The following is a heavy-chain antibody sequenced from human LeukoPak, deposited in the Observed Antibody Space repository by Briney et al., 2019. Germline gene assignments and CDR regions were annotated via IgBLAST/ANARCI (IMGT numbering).Heavy chain of an antibody. CDR3: AKGQHIAVAGTAYDY. Sequence: GGSLRLSCAASGFTFSSYAMSWVRQAPGKGLEWVSGISWNSDIIDYADSVKGRFTISRDDAKYSLYLQMSSLRAEDTALYYCAKGQHIAVAGTAYDYWGQGTLVTVSS. D-gene: IGHD6-19*01. CDR2: ISWNSDII. V-gene: IGHV3-9*01. J-gene: IGHJ4*02. CDR1: GFTFSSYA.